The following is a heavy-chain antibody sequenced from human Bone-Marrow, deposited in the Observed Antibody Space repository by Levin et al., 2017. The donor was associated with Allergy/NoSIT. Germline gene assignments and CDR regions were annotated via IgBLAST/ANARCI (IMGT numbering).Heavy chain of an antibody. V-gene: IGHV1-24*01. CDR1: GYTLSDLS. CDR3: AVEGGYDTHELGY. D-gene: IGHD5-12*01. J-gene: IGHJ4*02. CDR2: FDPAEGET. Sequence: GESLKISCHVSGYTLSDLSIYWVRQAPGKGLEWMGTFDPAEGETIDAQKFQGRVTLTEDASMDTAYMEISRLRFEDTAVYYCAVEGGYDTHELGYWGQGTLVTVSS.